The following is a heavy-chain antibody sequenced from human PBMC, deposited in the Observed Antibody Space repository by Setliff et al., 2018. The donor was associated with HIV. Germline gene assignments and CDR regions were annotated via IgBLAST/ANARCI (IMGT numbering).Heavy chain of an antibody. J-gene: IGHJ6*03. V-gene: IGHV3-7*01. CDR2: IRQDGTDK. CDR3: AKMTPSYYFYMDA. CDR1: RFTLSSYW. D-gene: IGHD2-15*01. Sequence: PGGSLRLSCAASRFTLSSYWMSWVRQAPGKGLEWVAKIRQDGTDKYYVDSVKGRFTISRDNAKNSLYLQMNSLRAEDTAIYYCAKMTPSYYFYMDAWGNGTTVTVSS.